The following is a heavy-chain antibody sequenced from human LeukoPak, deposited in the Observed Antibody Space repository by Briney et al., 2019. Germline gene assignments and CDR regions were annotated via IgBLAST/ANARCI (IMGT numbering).Heavy chain of an antibody. CDR3: ARDGGSGWFKNDY. V-gene: IGHV3-53*01. J-gene: IGHJ4*02. CDR1: GVTVSSNY. D-gene: IGHD6-19*01. Sequence: PGGSLRLSCAASGVTVSSNYMSWVRQAPGKGLEWVSVIYSGGYTYYADSVKGRFTISRDNSKNTVYLQMNSLRAEDTAVYYCARDGGSGWFKNDYWGQGTLVTVSS. CDR2: IYSGGYT.